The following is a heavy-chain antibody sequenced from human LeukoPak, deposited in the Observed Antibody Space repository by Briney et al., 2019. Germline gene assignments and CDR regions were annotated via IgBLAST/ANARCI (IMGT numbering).Heavy chain of an antibody. Sequence: GGSLRLSCAASGFTFSSYSMNWVRQAPGKGLEWVSYISSSSSTIYYADSVKGRFTISRDNAKNSLYLQMNSLRAEDTAVYYCAKRGVVIRVILVGFHKEAYYFDSWGQGALVTVSS. J-gene: IGHJ4*02. CDR2: ISSSSSTI. CDR1: GFTFSSYS. D-gene: IGHD3-22*01. CDR3: AKRGVVIRVILVGFHKEAYYFDS. V-gene: IGHV3-48*04.